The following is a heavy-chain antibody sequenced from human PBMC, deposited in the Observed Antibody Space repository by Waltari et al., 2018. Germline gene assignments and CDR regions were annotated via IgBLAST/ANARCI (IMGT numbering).Heavy chain of an antibody. J-gene: IGHJ1*01. Sequence: QVQLVQSGAEVKKPGSSVKVSCKASGGPFSSYAISWVRQAPGQGLEWMGGIIPIFGTANYAQKFQGRVTITADESTSTAYMELSSLRSEDTAVYYCARGRGTMIVVGPEGSEYFQHWGQGTLVTVSS. CDR2: IIPIFGTA. D-gene: IGHD3-22*01. CDR1: GGPFSSYA. V-gene: IGHV1-69*01. CDR3: ARGRGTMIVVGPEGSEYFQH.